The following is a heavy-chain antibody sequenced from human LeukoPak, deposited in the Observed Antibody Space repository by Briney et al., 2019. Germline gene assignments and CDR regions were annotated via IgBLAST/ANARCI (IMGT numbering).Heavy chain of an antibody. V-gene: IGHV3-30*02. J-gene: IGHJ4*02. CDR2: IRYDGSNK. CDR1: GFTFSSYG. CDR3: AKVLVVRLPDDY. D-gene: IGHD5-12*01. Sequence: GGSLRLSCAASGFTFSSYGMHWVRQAPGKGLEWAAFIRYDGSNKYYADSVKGRFTISRDNSKNTLYLQMNSLRAEDAAVYYCAKVLVVRLPDDYWGQGTLVTVSS.